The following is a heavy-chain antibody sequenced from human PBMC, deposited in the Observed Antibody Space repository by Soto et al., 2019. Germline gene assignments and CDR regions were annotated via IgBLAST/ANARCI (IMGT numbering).Heavy chain of an antibody. CDR2: IYWDDDK. Sequence: QITLKESGPTLVKPTQTLTLTCTFSGFSLTTNGVGVGWIRQPPGKALDWLALIYWDDDKRFSPSLKSRLTVTKDTSKNRVVLTMTNMDPVDTATYYCAHTLTYYFDNPGYYNDAFELWGQGTMVTVSS. J-gene: IGHJ3*01. CDR1: GFSLTTNGVG. CDR3: AHTLTYYFDNPGYYNDAFEL. D-gene: IGHD3-9*01. V-gene: IGHV2-5*02.